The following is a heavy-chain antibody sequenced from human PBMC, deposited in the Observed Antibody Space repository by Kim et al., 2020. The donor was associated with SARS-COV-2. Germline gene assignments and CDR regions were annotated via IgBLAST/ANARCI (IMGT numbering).Heavy chain of an antibody. Sequence: ASVKVSCKTSGYTFINNAIHWVRQAPGQRLEWMAWINVGSGNTKCSQKFQGRVTNTRDTSASTAYMELSSLTSEDTAVYYCPRKGTDRQPGGLDYWGQGTLVTVSS. CDR2: INVGSGNT. J-gene: IGHJ4*02. CDR3: PRKGTDRQPGGLDY. D-gene: IGHD1-1*01. V-gene: IGHV1-3*01. CDR1: GYTFINNA.